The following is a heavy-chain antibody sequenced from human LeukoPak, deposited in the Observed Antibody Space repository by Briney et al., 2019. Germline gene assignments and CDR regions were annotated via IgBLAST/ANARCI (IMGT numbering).Heavy chain of an antibody. V-gene: IGHV3-23*01. J-gene: IGHJ6*03. Sequence: GGSLRLSCADSGFTFSSYAMSWVRQAPGKGLEWVSAISGSGGSTYYADSVKGRFTISRDNSKNTLYLQMNSLRAEDTAVYYCAKEGHSSSWYRGYYMDVWGKGTTVTVSS. CDR1: GFTFSSYA. CDR3: AKEGHSSSWYRGYYMDV. D-gene: IGHD6-13*01. CDR2: ISGSGGST.